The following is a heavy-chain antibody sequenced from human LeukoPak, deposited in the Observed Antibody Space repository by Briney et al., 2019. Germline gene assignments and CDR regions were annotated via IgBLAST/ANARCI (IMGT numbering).Heavy chain of an antibody. J-gene: IGHJ3*02. CDR1: SYIFINYG. V-gene: IGHV1-18*01. D-gene: IGHD3-9*01. Sequence: ASVKVSCKASSYIFINYGISWVRQAPGQGLEWMGWISAYNGNTNYAQNLQGRVTMTTDTSTSTAYMELRSLRSDDTAMYYCARGNYDILTGPRRTDAFDIWGQGTMVTVPS. CDR2: ISAYNGNT. CDR3: ARGNYDILTGPRRTDAFDI.